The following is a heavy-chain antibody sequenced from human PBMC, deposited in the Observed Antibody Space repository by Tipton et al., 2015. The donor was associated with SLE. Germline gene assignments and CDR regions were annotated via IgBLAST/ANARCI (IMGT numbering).Heavy chain of an antibody. CDR2: INHSGST. V-gene: IGHV4-34*01. CDR3: ARLGKGVMIAYYFYYMDV. D-gene: IGHD2-21*01. Sequence: TLSLTCAVYGGSFSGHYWSYIRQPPGKGLEWIGEINHSGSTNYNPSLKSRVTISQDTSKNQFSLKLTSVTAADTAVYYCARLGKGVMIAYYFYYMDVWGKGTTVTVSS. CDR1: GGSFSGHY. J-gene: IGHJ6*03.